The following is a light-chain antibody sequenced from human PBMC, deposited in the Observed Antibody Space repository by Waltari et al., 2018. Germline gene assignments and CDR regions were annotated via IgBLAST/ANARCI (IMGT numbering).Light chain of an antibody. V-gene: IGLV1-44*01. CDR1: SSNIGVND. Sequence: QSALTQRPSLSGTPGQGVTSSCSGASSNIGVNDVHWYQQFPGTAPKLPIYSNYRRPSGVPERFSGSKSGISASLAISGLQSEDEADYYCATWDDKLNGVLFGGGTKLTVL. CDR3: ATWDDKLNGVL. J-gene: IGLJ3*02. CDR2: SNY.